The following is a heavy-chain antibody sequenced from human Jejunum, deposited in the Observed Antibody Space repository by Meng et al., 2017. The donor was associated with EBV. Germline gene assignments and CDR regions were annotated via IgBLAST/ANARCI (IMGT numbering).Heavy chain of an antibody. V-gene: IGHV3-74*01. CDR3: VRDGYSYGHDFDN. J-gene: IGHJ4*02. CDR2: INRDGSTT. D-gene: IGHD5-18*01. Sequence: QLVEXXXGLVQPGXSLRLCCAASGFTFSSFWRHWVRQTPGKGLVWVSRINRDGSTTTYADSVKGRFTISRDNAKNTLYLQMNSLRAEDTAVYYCVRDGYSYGHDFDNWGQGTLVTVSS. CDR1: GFTFSSFW.